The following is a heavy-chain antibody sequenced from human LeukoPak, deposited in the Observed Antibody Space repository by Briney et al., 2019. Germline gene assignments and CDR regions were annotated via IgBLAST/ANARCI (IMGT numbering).Heavy chain of an antibody. J-gene: IGHJ6*03. D-gene: IGHD1-7*01. Sequence: GGSLRLSCAASGFTVSSNYMSWVRQAPGKGVEWVSYISGSGSTFYYADSVKGRFTISRDNAKNSLYLHMNSLRAEDTAVYYCARASRSRFNLNYEYYYYMDVWGKGTTVTVSS. V-gene: IGHV3-11*04. CDR3: ARASRSRFNLNYEYYYYMDV. CDR1: GFTVSSNY. CDR2: ISGSGSTF.